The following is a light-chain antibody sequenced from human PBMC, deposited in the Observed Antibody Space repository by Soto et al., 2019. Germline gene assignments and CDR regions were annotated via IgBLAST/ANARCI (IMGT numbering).Light chain of an antibody. J-gene: IGKJ5*01. CDR3: QQYYSYSSIT. Sequence: AIRMTQSPSSLSASTGDRVTITCRASQGISSYLAWYQQKPGKAPKLLIYAASTLQSGVPSRFSGSGSGTDFSLTIICLQSEDFATYYCQQYYSYSSITFGQGTRLEIK. CDR2: AAS. V-gene: IGKV1-8*01. CDR1: QGISSY.